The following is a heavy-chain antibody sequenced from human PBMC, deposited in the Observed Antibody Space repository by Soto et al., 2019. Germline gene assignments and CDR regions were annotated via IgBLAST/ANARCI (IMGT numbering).Heavy chain of an antibody. CDR1: GFTFSSYW. CDR3: ARGASGRYYVDY. V-gene: IGHV3-74*01. D-gene: IGHD1-26*01. CDR2: INGDGSRT. J-gene: IGHJ4*02. Sequence: PGGSLRLSCAASGFTFSSYWMHWVRQAPGKGLVWVSRINGDGSRTDYADSVRGRFAVSRDNAENTAFLQMNSLRAEDMAVYYCARGASGRYYVDYWGQGTLVTVSS.